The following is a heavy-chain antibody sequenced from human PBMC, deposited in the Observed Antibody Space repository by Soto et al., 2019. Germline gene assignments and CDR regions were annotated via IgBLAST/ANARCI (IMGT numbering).Heavy chain of an antibody. CDR2: IYYSGST. D-gene: IGHD5-18*01. CDR1: GGSISSGGHY. J-gene: IGHJ4*02. CDR3: ARSGSGYSYGLDY. Sequence: SETLSPTCTVSGGSISSGGHYWSWIRQHPGKGLGWIGYIYYSGSTYYNPSLKSRVTISVDTSKNQFSLKLSSVTAADTAVYYCARSGSGYSYGLDYWGQGTLVTVSS. V-gene: IGHV4-31*03.